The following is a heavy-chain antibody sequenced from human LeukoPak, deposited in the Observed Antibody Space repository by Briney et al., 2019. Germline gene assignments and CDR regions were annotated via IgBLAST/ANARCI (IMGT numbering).Heavy chain of an antibody. CDR3: ARDGPGTGLDY. CDR2: ISGPGSAI. Sequence: PGGSLRLSCAASGFTFRNYEMNWVRQAPGKGLEWITYISGPGSAIYYADSVKGRFTMSRDNAKNSLYLQMNSLRAEDTAVYYCARDGPGTGLDYWGQGTLVTVSS. D-gene: IGHD3/OR15-3a*01. J-gene: IGHJ4*02. V-gene: IGHV3-48*03. CDR1: GFTFRNYE.